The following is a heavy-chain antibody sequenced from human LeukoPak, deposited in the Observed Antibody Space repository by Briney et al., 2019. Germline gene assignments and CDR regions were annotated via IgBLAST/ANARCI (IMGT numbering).Heavy chain of an antibody. CDR2: IDPYNGNT. CDR1: GYTFTSYA. V-gene: IGHV1-18*01. D-gene: IGHD1-1*01. J-gene: IGHJ4*02. Sequence: GASVKVSCKASGYTFTSYALTWVRQAPGQGLEWMGYIDPYNGNTNYAQKFQGRVTMTTDRSTNTGYMDLRSLRSDGTAVYYCARDRRGYNGILRYWGQGALVTVSS. CDR3: ARDRRGYNGILRY.